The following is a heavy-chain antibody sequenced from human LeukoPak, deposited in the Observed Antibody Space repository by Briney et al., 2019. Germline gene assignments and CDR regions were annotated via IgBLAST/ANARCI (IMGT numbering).Heavy chain of an antibody. CDR2: IIPILGIA. J-gene: IGHJ5*02. V-gene: IGHV1-69*04. CDR1: GGTFSSYA. D-gene: IGHD1-1*01. Sequence: SVKVSCKASGGTFSSYAISWVRQAPGQGLEWMGRIIPILGIANYTQKFQGRVTITADKSTSTAYIELSSLRSEDTAVYYCARKGPEMENWFDPWGQGTLVTVSS. CDR3: ARKGPEMENWFDP.